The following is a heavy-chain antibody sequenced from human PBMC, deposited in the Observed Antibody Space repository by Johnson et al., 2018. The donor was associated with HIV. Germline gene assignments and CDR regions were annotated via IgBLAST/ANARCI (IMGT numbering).Heavy chain of an antibody. D-gene: IGHD3-3*01. CDR2: INWNGGSK. Sequence: VQLVESGGDLVQPGGSLRLSCAASGFTVNNKYMSWVRQPPGKGLEWVAGINWNGGSKAYADSVRGRFTISRDNAKNSLYLQMNSLRAEDTAVYYCARTTLRFLDRGDDAFDIWGQGTMVTVSS. V-gene: IGHV3-20*04. CDR3: ARTTLRFLDRGDDAFDI. CDR1: GFTVNNKY. J-gene: IGHJ3*02.